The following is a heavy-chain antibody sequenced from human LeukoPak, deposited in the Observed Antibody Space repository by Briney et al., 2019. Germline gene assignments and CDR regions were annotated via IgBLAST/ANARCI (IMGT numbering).Heavy chain of an antibody. Sequence: ASVKVSCKASGYTFTSYGISWVRQAPGQGLEWMGWISAYNGNTNYPQKLQGRVTMTTDTSTSTAYMELRSLRSDDTAVYYCARDSSLNIAAAGTFDYWGQGTLVTVSS. D-gene: IGHD6-13*01. V-gene: IGHV1-18*01. CDR2: ISAYNGNT. J-gene: IGHJ4*02. CDR3: ARDSSLNIAAAGTFDY. CDR1: GYTFTSYG.